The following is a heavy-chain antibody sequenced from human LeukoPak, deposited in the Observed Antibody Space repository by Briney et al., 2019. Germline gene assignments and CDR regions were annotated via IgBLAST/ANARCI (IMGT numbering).Heavy chain of an antibody. Sequence: GGSLRLSCAASGFTFSIYAMSWVRQIPGKGLEWVSSITSRVGTTWYTDSVKGRFTISRDNSENTLYLQMNSLRADDTAIYYCVRDRPNYYDSTGHYYRRNGDHWGQGTLVTVSS. CDR3: VRDRPNYYDSTGHYYRRNGDH. D-gene: IGHD3-22*01. J-gene: IGHJ5*02. CDR2: ITSRVGTT. V-gene: IGHV3-23*01. CDR1: GFTFSIYA.